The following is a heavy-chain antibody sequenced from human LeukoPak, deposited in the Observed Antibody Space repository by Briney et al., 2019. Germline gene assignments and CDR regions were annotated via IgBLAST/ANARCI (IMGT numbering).Heavy chain of an antibody. J-gene: IGHJ6*02. CDR3: ARDGGSWYWYYYYGMDV. V-gene: IGHV3-7*01. Sequence: GGSLRLSCAASGFTFSNAWMSWVRQAPGKGLEWVANIKQDGSEKYYVGSVKGRFTISRDNAKNSLYLLMNSLRAEDTAVYYCARDGGSWYWYYYYGMDVWGQGTTVTVSS. CDR1: GFTFSNAW. CDR2: IKQDGSEK. D-gene: IGHD6-13*01.